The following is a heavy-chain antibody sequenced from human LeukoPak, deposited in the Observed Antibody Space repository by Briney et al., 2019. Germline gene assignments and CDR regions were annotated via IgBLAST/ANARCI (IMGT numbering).Heavy chain of an antibody. D-gene: IGHD3-16*01. J-gene: IGHJ4*02. CDR3: ARDSTITSFGY. CDR2: ISSSSSTI. CDR1: GFIVSRNY. V-gene: IGHV3-48*01. Sequence: GGSLRLSCAASGFIVSRNYMNWVRQAPGKGLEWVSYISSSSSTIYYADSVKGRFTISRDNAKNSLYLQMNSLRAEDTAVYYCARDSTITSFGYWGQGTLVTVSS.